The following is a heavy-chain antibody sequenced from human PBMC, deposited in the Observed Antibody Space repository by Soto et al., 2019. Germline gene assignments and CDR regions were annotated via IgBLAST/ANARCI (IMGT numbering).Heavy chain of an antibody. CDR1: NGSIGSYY. V-gene: IGHV4-59*01. CDR3: ARVGRLITAAGLLDA. Sequence: PSETLSLTCTICNGSIGSYYWTWIRQPPGKGLEWIGHIYYSGSTNYNPSLKNRLTLSLDTSKNQFSLKLTSVTAADTAVYYCARVGRLITAAGLLDAWGQGTLVTVSS. J-gene: IGHJ5*02. CDR2: IYYSGST. D-gene: IGHD6-13*01.